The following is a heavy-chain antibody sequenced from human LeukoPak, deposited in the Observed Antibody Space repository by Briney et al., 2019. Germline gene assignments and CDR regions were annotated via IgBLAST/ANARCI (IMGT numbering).Heavy chain of an antibody. CDR3: ARETIDAFDI. J-gene: IGHJ3*02. V-gene: IGHV3-33*01. Sequence: PGGSLRLSCAASGFTFNTYDMHWVRQAPGKGLEWVAVIWSDGTNKYYADSVKGRFTISRDISKNTLYLQMNGLRAEDTAVYYCARETIDAFDIWGQGTMVTVSS. CDR1: GFTFNTYD. D-gene: IGHD3-3*01. CDR2: IWSDGTNK.